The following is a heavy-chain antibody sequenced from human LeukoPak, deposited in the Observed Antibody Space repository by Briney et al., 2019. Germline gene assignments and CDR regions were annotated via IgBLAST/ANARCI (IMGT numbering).Heavy chain of an antibody. CDR2: TYYRSKWYN. CDR1: GDSVSSNSVT. CDR3: ARALRYSSGWALDY. D-gene: IGHD6-19*01. Sequence: SQTLSLTCAISGDSVSSNSVTWNWIRQSPSRGLEWLGRTYYRSKWYNDYAVSVKSRITINPDTSKNQFSLQLNSVTPEDTAVYYCARALRYSSGWALDYWGQGTLVTVSS. V-gene: IGHV6-1*01. J-gene: IGHJ4*02.